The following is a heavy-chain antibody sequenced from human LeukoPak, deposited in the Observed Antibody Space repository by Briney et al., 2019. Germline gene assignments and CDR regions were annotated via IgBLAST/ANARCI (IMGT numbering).Heavy chain of an antibody. CDR3: ARASVQYDYVWGSYRNDAFDI. D-gene: IGHD3-16*02. Sequence: SETLSLTCAVYGGSFSGYYWSWIRQPPGKGLEWIGEINHSGSTNYNPSLKSRVTISVDTSKNQFSLKLSSVTAADTAVYYCARASVQYDYVWGSYRNDAFDIWGQGTMVTVSS. V-gene: IGHV4-34*01. J-gene: IGHJ3*02. CDR1: GGSFSGYY. CDR2: INHSGST.